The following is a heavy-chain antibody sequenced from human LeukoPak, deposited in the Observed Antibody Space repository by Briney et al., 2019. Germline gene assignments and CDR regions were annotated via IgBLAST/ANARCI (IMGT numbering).Heavy chain of an antibody. CDR2: INDGGGST. J-gene: IGHJ4*02. CDR3: AKPGGNYYFDC. V-gene: IGHV3-23*01. Sequence: PGGSLRFSCAASGFTFSSYMMSWVRQAPGKGVEWVSAINDGGGSTYYADSVKGRFTISRDNSKNTLYLHMNSLGAEDTAVYYCAKPGGNYYFDCWGQGTLVTVSS. D-gene: IGHD4-23*01. CDR1: GFTFSSYM.